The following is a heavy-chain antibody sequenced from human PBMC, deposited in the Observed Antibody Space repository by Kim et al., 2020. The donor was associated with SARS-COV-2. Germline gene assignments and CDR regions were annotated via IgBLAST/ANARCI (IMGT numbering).Heavy chain of an antibody. Sequence: GGSLRLSCAASGLNFNDYAFQWVRQAPGEGLAWVGVISYDGSKKYYADSVQGRFAVSSDNSKNTLYLQMNSLRPDDTAIYYCARSKAEVNHLYDPGSYF. D-gene: IGHD3-10*01. J-gene: IGHJ4*01. CDR2: ISYDGSKK. V-gene: IGHV3-30*09. CDR1: GLNFNDYA. CDR3: ARSKAEVNHLYDPGSYF.